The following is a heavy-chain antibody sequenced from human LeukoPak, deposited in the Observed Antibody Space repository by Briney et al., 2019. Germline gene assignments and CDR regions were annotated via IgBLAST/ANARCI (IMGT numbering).Heavy chain of an antibody. CDR2: ISGSGGST. V-gene: IGHV3-23*01. CDR3: AKDRHGSGSYQDFDY. CDR1: GFTFSSYA. Sequence: PEGSLRLSCAASGFTFSSYAMSWVRQAPGKGLEWVSAISGSGGSTYYADSVKGRFTISRDNSKNTLYLQMNSLRAEDTAVYYCAKDRHGSGSYQDFDYWGQGTLVTVSS. J-gene: IGHJ4*02. D-gene: IGHD3-10*01.